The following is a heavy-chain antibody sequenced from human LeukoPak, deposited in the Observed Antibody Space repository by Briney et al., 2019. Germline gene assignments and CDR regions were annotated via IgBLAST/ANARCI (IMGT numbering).Heavy chain of an antibody. Sequence: GGSLRLSCAASGFTFSSYWMSWVRQAPGKGLEWVANIKQDGREKYYVDSVKGRFTISRDNAKNSLYLQMNSLRAEDTAVYYCARDDSSGYHDYWGQGTLVTVSS. CDR2: IKQDGREK. D-gene: IGHD3-22*01. V-gene: IGHV3-7*01. CDR3: ARDDSSGYHDY. CDR1: GFTFSSYW. J-gene: IGHJ4*02.